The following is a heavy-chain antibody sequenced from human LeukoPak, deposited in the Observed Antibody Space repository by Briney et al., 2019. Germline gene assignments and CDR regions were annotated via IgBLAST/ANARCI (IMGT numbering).Heavy chain of an antibody. D-gene: IGHD6-19*01. CDR3: AKRDSSGWYGDAFDI. Sequence: SETLSLTCNVSGGAISSSGYYYDWIRQPPGKGLEWIGNIYYIGNTWYNLSLKSRVTMSIDTSKNQFSLKLSSVTAADTAVYYCAKRDSSGWYGDAFDIWGRGTMVTVSS. J-gene: IGHJ3*02. CDR1: GGAISSSGYY. CDR2: IYYIGNT. V-gene: IGHV4-39*01.